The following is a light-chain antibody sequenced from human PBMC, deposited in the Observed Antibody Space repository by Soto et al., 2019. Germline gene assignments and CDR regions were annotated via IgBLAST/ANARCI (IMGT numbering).Light chain of an antibody. Sequence: EIVLTQSPATLTLSPGERATLSRRASQSVSSYLAWYQQKPGQAPRLLIYGASNRATGIPARFSGSGSGTDFTLTISSLEPEDFAVYYCQQRSNWPRITFGQGTRLEIK. CDR1: QSVSSY. J-gene: IGKJ5*01. V-gene: IGKV3-11*01. CDR2: GAS. CDR3: QQRSNWPRIT.